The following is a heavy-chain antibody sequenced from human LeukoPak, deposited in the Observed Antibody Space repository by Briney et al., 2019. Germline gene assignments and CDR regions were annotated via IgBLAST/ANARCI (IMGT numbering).Heavy chain of an antibody. D-gene: IGHD5-24*01. CDR2: INPSGGST. CDR1: GYTFTSYC. CDR3: ARAWKIATIPLDY. J-gene: IGHJ4*02. Sequence: GASVTVSCKASGYTFTSYCMHWVRQAPGQGLEWMGIINPSGGSTSYAQKFQGRVTMTRDTSTSTVYMELSSLRSEDTAVYYCARAWKIATIPLDYWGQGTLVTVSS. V-gene: IGHV1-46*01.